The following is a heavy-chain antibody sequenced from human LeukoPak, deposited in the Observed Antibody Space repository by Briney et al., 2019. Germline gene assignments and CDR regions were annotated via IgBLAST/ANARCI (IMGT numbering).Heavy chain of an antibody. J-gene: IGHJ4*02. CDR3: AKDLGGDHDYDGGGFDY. CDR2: VNTDESRT. Sequence: GGSLRLSCAASGFTFSSYWMHWVRQAPGKGLVWVSRVNTDESRTNYADSVKGRFTISRDNAKNTVYLQMNSLRAEDTAVYYCAKDLGGDHDYDGGGFDYWGQGTLVTVSS. V-gene: IGHV3-74*01. D-gene: IGHD4-17*01. CDR1: GFTFSSYW.